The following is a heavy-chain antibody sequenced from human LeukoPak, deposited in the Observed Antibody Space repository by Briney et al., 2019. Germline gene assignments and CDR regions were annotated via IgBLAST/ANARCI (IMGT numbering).Heavy chain of an antibody. Sequence: GGSLRLSCATSGFTFSNAWMTWVRQAPGKGLEWVGRIKSKTHGGTTDYAAPVKGRFTISRDDSKNTLYLQMNSLKTEDTAVYYCTTSNYYDSSGYLFDYWGQGTLVTVSS. V-gene: IGHV3-15*01. CDR1: GFTFSNAW. CDR3: TTSNYYDSSGYLFDY. J-gene: IGHJ4*02. D-gene: IGHD3-22*01. CDR2: IKSKTHGGTT.